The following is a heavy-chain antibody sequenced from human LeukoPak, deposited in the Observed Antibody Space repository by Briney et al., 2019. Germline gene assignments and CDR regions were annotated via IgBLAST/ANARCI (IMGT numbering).Heavy chain of an antibody. J-gene: IGHJ4*02. CDR3: ARGYYYDSSGYFDY. D-gene: IGHD3-22*01. V-gene: IGHV1-69*04. Sequence: VASVKVSCKASGGTFSSYAISWVRQAPGQGLEWMGRIIPILGIANYAQRFQGRVTITADKSTSTAYMELGSLRSEDTAVCYCARGYYYDSSGYFDYWGQGTLVTVSS. CDR2: IIPILGIA. CDR1: GGTFSSYA.